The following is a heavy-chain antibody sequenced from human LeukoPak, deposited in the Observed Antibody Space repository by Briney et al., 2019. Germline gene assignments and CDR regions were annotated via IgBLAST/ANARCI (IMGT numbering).Heavy chain of an antibody. D-gene: IGHD3-3*01. CDR1: GFTFSSYW. V-gene: IGHV3-74*01. J-gene: IGHJ4*02. CDR2: INSDGSST. Sequence: PGGSLRLSCAASGFTFSSYWMHWVRQAPGKGLVWVSRINSDGSSTSYADSVKGRFTISRDNAKNTLYLQMNSLRAEDTAVYYCARDQDYDFWSGYWPLDYWGQGTLVTVSS. CDR3: ARDQDYDFWSGYWPLDY.